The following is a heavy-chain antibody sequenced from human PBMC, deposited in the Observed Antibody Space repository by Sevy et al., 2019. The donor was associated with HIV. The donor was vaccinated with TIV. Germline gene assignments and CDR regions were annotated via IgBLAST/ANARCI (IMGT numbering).Heavy chain of an antibody. J-gene: IGHJ4*02. CDR2: FSFGCGEI. CDR1: GFTFSKYS. Sequence: GGSLRLSCAASGFTFSKYSMSWVRQPPGKGLEWVSTFSFGCGEINYADSVKGRFTISRDNSKGSVYLQMNNLSPEDTAVYYCAREGCTKPHDYWGQGTLVTVSS. CDR3: AREGCTKPHDY. V-gene: IGHV3-23*01. D-gene: IGHD2-8*01.